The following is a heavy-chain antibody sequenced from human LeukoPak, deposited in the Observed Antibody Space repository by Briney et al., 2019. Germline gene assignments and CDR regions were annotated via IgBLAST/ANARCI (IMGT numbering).Heavy chain of an antibody. J-gene: IGHJ4*02. CDR1: GYSISSGYY. Sequence: SETLSLTCTVSGYSISSGYYWGWIRQPPGKGLEWIGSIYHSGSTYYNPSLKSRVTISVDTSRNQFSLKLSSVTAADTAVYYCARDGVITMIVVAMGYFDYWGQGTLVTVSS. CDR2: IYHSGST. D-gene: IGHD3-22*01. V-gene: IGHV4-38-2*02. CDR3: ARDGVITMIVVAMGYFDY.